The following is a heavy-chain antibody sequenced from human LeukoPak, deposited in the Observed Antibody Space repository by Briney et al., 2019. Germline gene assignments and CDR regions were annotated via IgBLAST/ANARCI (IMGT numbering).Heavy chain of an antibody. V-gene: IGHV1-2*02. Sequence: GASVKVSCKASGYTFTGYYMHWVRQAPGQGLEWMGWINPNSGGTNYAQKFQGRVTMTRDTSISTAYMELSRLRSDDTAVYYCARFRYDSTWGAFDIWGQGTMVTVSS. J-gene: IGHJ3*02. CDR2: INPNSGGT. CDR3: ARFRYDSTWGAFDI. D-gene: IGHD3-22*01. CDR1: GYTFTGYY.